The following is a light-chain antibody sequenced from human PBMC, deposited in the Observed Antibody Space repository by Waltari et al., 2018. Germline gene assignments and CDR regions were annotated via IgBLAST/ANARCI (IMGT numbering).Light chain of an antibody. Sequence: QQPGKGPRYFMKVNSDGSHRKGDEIPDRFSGSSSGAERYLTTSSLHAEDEADYYCETGGHGTWVFGGGTKLTVL. CDR2: VNSDGSH. CDR3: ETGGHGTWV. V-gene: IGLV4-69*01. J-gene: IGLJ3*02.